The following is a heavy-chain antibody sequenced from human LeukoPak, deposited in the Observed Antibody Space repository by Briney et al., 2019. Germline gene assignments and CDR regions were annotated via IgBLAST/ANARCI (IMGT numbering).Heavy chain of an antibody. Sequence: PSETLSLTCAVYGASFSDSCWSWIRQSPEKGLEWIGEINNSGSTSYNPSLNSRVIMSVDRSKNQFSLRLTSVTAADTAVYYCARGRHGPHLGNWGQGTLVTVSS. CDR2: INNSGST. V-gene: IGHV4-34*01. J-gene: IGHJ4*02. D-gene: IGHD2-8*01. CDR3: ARGRHGPHLGN. CDR1: GASFSDSC.